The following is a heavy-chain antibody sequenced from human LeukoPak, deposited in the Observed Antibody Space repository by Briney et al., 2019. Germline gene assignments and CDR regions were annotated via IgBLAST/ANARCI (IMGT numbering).Heavy chain of an antibody. CDR3: AKGIYSSGWSYFDY. D-gene: IGHD6-19*01. V-gene: IGHV3-23*01. CDR2: LSGSGITT. Sequence: GGSLRLSCAASGFTFSNSAMRWVRQAPGKGLEWVSTLSGSGITTYYADSVKGRFTISRDNSKNTLYLQMNSLRAEDTAVYYCAKGIYSSGWSYFDYWGHGTLVTVSS. CDR1: GFTFSNSA. J-gene: IGHJ4*01.